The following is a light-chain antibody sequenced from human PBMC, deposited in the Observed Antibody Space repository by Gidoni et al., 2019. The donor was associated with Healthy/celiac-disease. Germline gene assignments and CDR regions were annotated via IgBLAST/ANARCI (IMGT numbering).Light chain of an antibody. V-gene: IGKV1-27*01. CDR1: QGISNY. J-gene: IGKJ1*01. Sequence: IKMTQPPSSLSASVGDRVTITCRASQGISNYLAWYQQKPGKVPKLLIYAASTLQSGVPSRFSGSGSGTDFTLTISSLQPEDVATYYCQKYNSAPWTFXQXTKVEIK. CDR3: QKYNSAPWT. CDR2: AAS.